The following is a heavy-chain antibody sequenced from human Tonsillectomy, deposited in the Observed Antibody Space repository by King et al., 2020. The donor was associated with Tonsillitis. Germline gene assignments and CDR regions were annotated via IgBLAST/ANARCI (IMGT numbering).Heavy chain of an antibody. V-gene: IGHV4-59*01. CDR2: IYYSGST. D-gene: IGHD6-13*01. CDR1: GGSISSYY. Sequence: QLQESGPGLVKSSETLSLTCTVSGGSISSYYWSWIRQPPGKGLEWIAYIYYSGSTDYDPSLTSRVTISIDTSKNQFSLQLSSVTAADTAVYYCARVHSSTYWYFDLWGRGTLVTVSS. J-gene: IGHJ2*01. CDR3: ARVHSSTYWYFDL.